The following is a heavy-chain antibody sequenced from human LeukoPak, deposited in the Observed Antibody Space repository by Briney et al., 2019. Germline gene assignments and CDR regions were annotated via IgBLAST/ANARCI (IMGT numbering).Heavy chain of an antibody. V-gene: IGHV5-51*01. CDR1: GYTFTSYW. D-gene: IGHD1-26*01. Sequence: GESLKISCKASGYTFTSYWIAWVRQMPGKGLEWMGIIYPGHSDTRYSPSLQGQVTISADEAFSTAYLQWNSVKASDTAMYYCARGNNENYYDWFDPWGQGTLVTVSS. J-gene: IGHJ5*02. CDR2: IYPGHSDT. CDR3: ARGNNENYYDWFDP.